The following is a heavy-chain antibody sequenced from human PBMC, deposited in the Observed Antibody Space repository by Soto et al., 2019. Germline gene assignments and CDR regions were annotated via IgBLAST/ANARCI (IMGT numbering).Heavy chain of an antibody. CDR3: ARARTRIAAAGTLVDY. D-gene: IGHD6-13*01. Sequence: QVQLQESGPGLVKPSQTLSLTCTVSGGSISSGGYYWSWIRQHPGKGLEWIGYIYYSGSTYYNPSLKSRVTISVDTSKNQFSLKLSSVTAADTAVYYCARARTRIAAAGTLVDYWGQGTLVTVSS. J-gene: IGHJ4*02. V-gene: IGHV4-31*03. CDR2: IYYSGST. CDR1: GGSISSGGYY.